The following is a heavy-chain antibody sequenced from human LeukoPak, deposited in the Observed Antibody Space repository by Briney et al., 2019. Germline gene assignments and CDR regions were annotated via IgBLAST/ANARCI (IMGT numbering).Heavy chain of an antibody. Sequence: GRSLRPSCAASGFTFSSYAMSWVRQAPGKGLEWVSAISGSGGSTYYADSVKGRFTISRDNSKNTLYLQMNSLRAEDTAVYYCAKDSSSTYYDILTGLNYWGQGTLVTVSS. J-gene: IGHJ4*02. V-gene: IGHV3-23*01. CDR1: GFTFSSYA. CDR3: AKDSSSTYYDILTGLNY. CDR2: ISGSGGST. D-gene: IGHD3-9*01.